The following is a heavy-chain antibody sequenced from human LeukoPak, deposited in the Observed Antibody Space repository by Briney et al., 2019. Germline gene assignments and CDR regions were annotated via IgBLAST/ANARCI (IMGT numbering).Heavy chain of an antibody. CDR1: GRSINSYY. D-gene: IGHD3-10*01. J-gene: IGHJ6*02. CDR2: IYYSGST. Sequence: TSETLSLTCTVSGRSINSYYWSWLRQPPGKGLEWIGYIYYSGSTNYNPSLKSRVTISVDTSKNQFSLKLSSVTAADTAVYYCARVSGGYYYGMDVWGQGTTVTVSS. CDR3: ARVSGGYYYGMDV. V-gene: IGHV4-59*08.